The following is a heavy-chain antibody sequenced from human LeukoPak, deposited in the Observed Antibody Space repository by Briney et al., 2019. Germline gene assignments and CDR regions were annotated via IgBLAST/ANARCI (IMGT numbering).Heavy chain of an antibody. CDR1: GFTSSNYA. CDR2: ISGSGVST. D-gene: IGHD3-10*01. J-gene: IGHJ6*02. CDR3: AKDSNGLLWFGESYDYGMDV. Sequence: GGSLRLSCAASGFTSSNYAMSWVRQAPGKGLGWVSAISGSGVSTHYADSVKGRFTISRDNSKNTLYLQMNSLRAEDTAVYYCAKDSNGLLWFGESYDYGMDVWGQGTTVTVSS. V-gene: IGHV3-23*01.